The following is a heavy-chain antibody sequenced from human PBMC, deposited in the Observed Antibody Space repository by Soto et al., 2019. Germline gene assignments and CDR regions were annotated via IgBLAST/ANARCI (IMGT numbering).Heavy chain of an antibody. CDR2: ISSSSSTI. D-gene: IGHD3-22*01. CDR1: GFTFSSYS. CDR3: ARDPEYYYDSSGYTDY. J-gene: IGHJ4*02. Sequence: GGSLRLSCAASGFTFSSYSMNWVRQAPGKGLEWVSYISSSSSTIYYADSVKGRFTISRDNAKNSLYLQMNSLRDEDTAVYYCARDPEYYYDSSGYTDYWGQGTLVTVSS. V-gene: IGHV3-48*02.